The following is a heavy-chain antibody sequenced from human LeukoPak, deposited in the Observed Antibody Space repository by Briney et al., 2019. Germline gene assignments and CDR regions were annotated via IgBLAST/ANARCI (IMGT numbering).Heavy chain of an antibody. CDR3: AKTRPLDSSSWSHGDY. CDR1: GFTFSSYD. CDR2: ISGSGDST. Sequence: GGSLRLSCAASGFTFSSYDMSWVRQAPGKGLEWVSAISGSGDSTYYGDSVKGRFTISRDNSKNTLYLQMNSLRAEDTAVYYCAKTRPLDSSSWSHGDYWGQGTLVTVSS. V-gene: IGHV3-23*01. J-gene: IGHJ4*02. D-gene: IGHD6-13*01.